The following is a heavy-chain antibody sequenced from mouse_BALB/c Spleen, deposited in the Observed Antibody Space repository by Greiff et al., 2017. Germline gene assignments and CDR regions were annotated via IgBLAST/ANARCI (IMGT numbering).Heavy chain of an antibody. J-gene: IGHJ4*01. V-gene: IGHV1-69*02. CDR1: GYTFTSYW. Sequence: QVQLQQPGAELVRPGASVKLSCKASGYTFTSYWINWVKQRPGQGLEWIGNIYPSDSYTNYNQKFKDKATLTVDKSSSTAYMQLSSPTSEDSAVYYCTREVHLSYAMDYWGQGTSVTVSS. D-gene: IGHD3-2*02. CDR2: IYPSDSYT. CDR3: TREVHLSYAMDY.